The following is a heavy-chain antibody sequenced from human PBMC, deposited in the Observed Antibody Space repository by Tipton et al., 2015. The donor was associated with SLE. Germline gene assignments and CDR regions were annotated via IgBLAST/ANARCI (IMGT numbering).Heavy chain of an antibody. J-gene: IGHJ5*02. CDR3: ARHDTNYGRNWFDP. V-gene: IGHV4-39*01. CDR2: ITNNGNT. D-gene: IGHD2-8*01. Sequence: TLSLTCSVSGGSISGTYYYWDWIRQPPGKGPEWIGRITNNGNTHYIPSPQSRFTMSVDTSKNHFSLKLSSVTAADTAVYYCARHDTNYGRNWFDPWGQGTLVTVSS. CDR1: GGSISGTYYY.